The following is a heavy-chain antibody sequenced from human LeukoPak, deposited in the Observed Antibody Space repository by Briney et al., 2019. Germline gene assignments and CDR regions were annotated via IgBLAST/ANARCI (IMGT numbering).Heavy chain of an antibody. V-gene: IGHV1-69*13. CDR2: IIPIFGTA. Sequence: SVKVSCKASGGTFSSYAISWVRQAPGQGLEWMGGIIPIFGTANYAQKFQGRVTITADESTSTAYMELSSLRSEDTAVYYCARGSRSYYDSSGYAYWGQGTLVTVSS. J-gene: IGHJ4*02. CDR1: GGTFSSYA. CDR3: ARGSRSYYDSSGYAY. D-gene: IGHD3-22*01.